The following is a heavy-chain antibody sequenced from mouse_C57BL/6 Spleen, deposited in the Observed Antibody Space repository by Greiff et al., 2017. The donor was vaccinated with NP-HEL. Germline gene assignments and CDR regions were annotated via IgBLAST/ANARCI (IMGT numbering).Heavy chain of an antibody. CDR1: GYTFTSYW. CDR2: IYPGSGST. D-gene: IGHD1-1*01. V-gene: IGHV1-55*01. CDR3: ANEGPFITTVVAPY. Sequence: QVQLQQPGAELVKPGASVKMSCTASGYTFTSYWITWVKQRPGQGLEWIGDIYPGSGSTNYNEQFKSQATLTVNTYSSTAYMQLSSLTSEDSAVYYCANEGPFITTVVAPYWGQGTTLTVSS. J-gene: IGHJ2*01.